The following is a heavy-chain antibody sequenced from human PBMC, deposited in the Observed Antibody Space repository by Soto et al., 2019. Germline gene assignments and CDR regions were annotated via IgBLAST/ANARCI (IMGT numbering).Heavy chain of an antibody. CDR3: ARDRSSSWYGDH. CDR2: ISVYNGNT. Sequence: QVQLVQSGPEVKQPGASVKVSCKASGYTFASYGVTWVRQAPGQGLEWRGWISVYNGNTNYAQKLQGRVSMTADTSTNTAYMELRSLRSDDTAVYFCARDRSSSWYGDHWGQGNLVTVSS. J-gene: IGHJ4*02. CDR1: GYTFASYG. V-gene: IGHV1-18*01. D-gene: IGHD6-13*01.